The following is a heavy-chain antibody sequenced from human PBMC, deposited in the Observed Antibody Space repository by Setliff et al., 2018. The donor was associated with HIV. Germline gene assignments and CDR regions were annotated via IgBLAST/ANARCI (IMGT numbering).Heavy chain of an antibody. CDR3: ARGRHYSSSAPFAIDF. V-gene: IGHV4-34*01. CDR2: IRHSGNT. J-gene: IGHJ4*02. Sequence: SETLSLTCVVSGESFRGHFWTWIRQTPGKGLQWIGEIRHSGNTNYNPSLKSRVAISVDTSKNQFSVKLSSVTAADTAVYYCARGRHYSSSAPFAIDFWGQGMLVTVSS. D-gene: IGHD6-6*01. CDR1: GESFRGHF.